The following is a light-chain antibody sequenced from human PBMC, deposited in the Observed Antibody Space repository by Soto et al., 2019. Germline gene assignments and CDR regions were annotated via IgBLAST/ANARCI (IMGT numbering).Light chain of an antibody. CDR3: QQYDLGFT. J-gene: IGKJ3*01. CDR2: GAS. CDR1: QKISNKY. V-gene: IGKV3-20*01. Sequence: EIVLTQSPAILSLSPGERTTLSCRASQKISNKYLAWYQQKPGQAPRLLIFGASTRASGIPDRLSGRGSGTDFTLTISRLEPEDFALYYCQQYDLGFTFGPGTKVDIK.